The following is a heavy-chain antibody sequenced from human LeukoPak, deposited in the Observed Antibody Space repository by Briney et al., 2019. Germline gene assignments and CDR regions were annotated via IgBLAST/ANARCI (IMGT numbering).Heavy chain of an antibody. D-gene: IGHD6-19*01. Sequence: GGSLRLSCAASGFAFSSFTIHWVRQAPGKGLEWVAVMSFDRDNAYYTDSVKGRFTISRDNSKSTLYLQMNSLRVEDTAVYYCAKRDTSGWPPVGLGYWGQGTLVTVSS. CDR1: GFAFSSFT. V-gene: IGHV3-30-3*02. J-gene: IGHJ4*02. CDR2: MSFDRDNA. CDR3: AKRDTSGWPPVGLGY.